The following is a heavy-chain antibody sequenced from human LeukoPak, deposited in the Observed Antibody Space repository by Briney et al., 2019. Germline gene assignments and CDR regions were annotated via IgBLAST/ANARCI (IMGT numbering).Heavy chain of an antibody. CDR3: ATTTRSRSWDY. V-gene: IGHV3-7*01. J-gene: IGHJ4*02. CDR1: GFTFSNYW. Sequence: AGSLRFSCAGYGFTFSNYWMSWLRQAPGKGLEGVANVRRDGSEIERVDSIKGRFTVARDNSENSLYLRMSSLRAEDTAVYYCATTTRSRSWDYWGQGTLVTVSS. CDR2: VRRDGSEI. D-gene: IGHD2-2*01.